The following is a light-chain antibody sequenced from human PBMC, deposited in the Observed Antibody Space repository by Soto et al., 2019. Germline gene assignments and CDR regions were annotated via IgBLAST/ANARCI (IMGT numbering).Light chain of an antibody. J-gene: IGKJ1*01. CDR3: QQYNNWPRT. Sequence: EIVLTQSPATLSLSPGERANISCRASQSVSSNLAWYQQKPGQAPRLLIYGASTRATGIPARFSGSGSGTEFTLTISSLQSEDFAVYYCQQYNNWPRTFGQGTKVDIK. V-gene: IGKV3-15*01. CDR1: QSVSSN. CDR2: GAS.